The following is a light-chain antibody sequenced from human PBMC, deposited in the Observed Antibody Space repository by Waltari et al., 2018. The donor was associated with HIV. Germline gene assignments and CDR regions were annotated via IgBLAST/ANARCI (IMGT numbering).Light chain of an antibody. CDR3: QQYNNWPPYT. V-gene: IGKV3-15*01. CDR2: GAS. J-gene: IGKJ2*01. Sequence: EIVMTQSPATLSVSPGERATLSCRASQSVSSNLAWYQQKTGQAPRPLIYGASTRATGIPARFSGSVSGTEFTLTISSLQSEDFAVYYCQQYNNWPPYTFGQGTKLEIK. CDR1: QSVSSN.